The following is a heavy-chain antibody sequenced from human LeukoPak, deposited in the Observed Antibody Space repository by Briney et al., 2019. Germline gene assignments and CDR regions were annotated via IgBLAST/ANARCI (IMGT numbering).Heavy chain of an antibody. CDR2: ISSSGSTI. V-gene: IGHV3-11*01. J-gene: IGHJ4*02. CDR1: GGSISGHY. CDR3: AQLPSAY. Sequence: LSLTCTVSGGSISGHYWTWIRQPPGKGLEWVSYISSSGSTIYYADSVKGRFTISRDNAKNSLYLQMNSLRAEDTAVYYCAQLPSAYWGQGTLVTVSS. D-gene: IGHD1-26*01.